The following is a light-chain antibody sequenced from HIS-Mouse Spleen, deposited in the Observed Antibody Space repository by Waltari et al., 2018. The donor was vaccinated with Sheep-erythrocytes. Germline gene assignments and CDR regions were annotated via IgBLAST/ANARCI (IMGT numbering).Light chain of an antibody. V-gene: IGLV2-11*01. Sequence: QSALTQPRSVSGSPGQSVTISCTGTSSDVGGYNYVSWYQQHPGKTPKLMIYDVSKRTSGVPARFSGSKSGNTASLTISGLQAEDDAEYYCCSYAGSYNHVFATGTKVTVL. J-gene: IGLJ1*01. CDR1: SSDVGGYNY. CDR2: DVS. CDR3: CSYAGSYNHV.